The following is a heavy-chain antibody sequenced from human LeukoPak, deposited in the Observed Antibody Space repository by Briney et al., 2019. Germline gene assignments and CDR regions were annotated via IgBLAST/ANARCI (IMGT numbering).Heavy chain of an antibody. V-gene: IGHV3-64D*06. J-gene: IGHJ4*02. CDR2: ITNNGGNT. CDR3: VIVRGYFDSSGSDY. D-gene: IGHD3-9*01. CDR1: GFTFSSYT. Sequence: GGSLSLSCSASGFTFSSYTIHWVRQAPGKGLEFVSAITNNGGNTYYADSVKGRFTISRDNSKNTVYLQMSSLRAEDTAVYYCVIVRGYFDSSGSDYWGQGTLVTVSS.